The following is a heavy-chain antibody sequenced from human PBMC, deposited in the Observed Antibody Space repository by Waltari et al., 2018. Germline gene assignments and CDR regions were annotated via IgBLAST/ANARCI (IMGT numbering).Heavy chain of an antibody. Sequence: EVQMVESGGGLVQPGGSLRLSCAASGFTFSSYWMTWVRQAPGKGLEWVANIKQDGSEKYYVYSVKGRFTSSRDNAKKLLYLQMNSLRAEDTAVYYCARDWGSGYSYWGQGTLVTVSS. CDR2: IKQDGSEK. D-gene: IGHD3-22*01. V-gene: IGHV3-7*01. CDR3: ARDWGSGYSY. J-gene: IGHJ4*02. CDR1: GFTFSSYW.